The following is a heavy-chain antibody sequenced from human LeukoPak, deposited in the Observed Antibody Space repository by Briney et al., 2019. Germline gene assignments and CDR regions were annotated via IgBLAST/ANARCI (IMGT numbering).Heavy chain of an antibody. Sequence: ASVKVSCKASGYTFTSYYMHWVRQAPGQGLEWMGIINPGGGSTSYAQKFQGRATITTDASTSTAYMELRSLTSEDTGIYYCARGELGDRSGFSFFDYWGQGTLVTVSS. V-gene: IGHV1-46*01. CDR3: ARGELGDRSGFSFFDY. CDR1: GYTFTSYY. J-gene: IGHJ4*02. D-gene: IGHD3-22*01. CDR2: INPGGGST.